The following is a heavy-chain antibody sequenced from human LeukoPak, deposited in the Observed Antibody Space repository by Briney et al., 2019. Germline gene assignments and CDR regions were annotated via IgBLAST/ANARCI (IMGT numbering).Heavy chain of an antibody. D-gene: IGHD1-26*01. J-gene: IGHJ4*02. CDR2: ISPNGVIT. Sequence: GSLRLSCAASGFTFSSYAMHWVRQAPGKGLEWVSGISPNGVITYYADSVKGRFTISRDNSKNTLYLQMNSLRAQDTAVYYCAKSRVGARGAYYFDYWGQGTLVTVSS. CDR3: AKSRVGARGAYYFDY. V-gene: IGHV3-23*01. CDR1: GFTFSSYA.